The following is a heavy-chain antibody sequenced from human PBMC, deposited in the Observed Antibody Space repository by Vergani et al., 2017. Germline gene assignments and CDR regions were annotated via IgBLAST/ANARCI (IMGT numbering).Heavy chain of an antibody. Sequence: QVQLQESGPGLVKPSQTLSLTCSVSNGSITSGGHYWTWIRQPPGKGLEWIGYIYDSGDTKYNPSLKSRVTMSLDTSKNQFSLNLYSVTAADTAVYYCARGALWWLRQIDSWGQGTLVTVSS. CDR3: ARGALWWLRQIDS. CDR1: NGSITSGGHY. V-gene: IGHV4-61*08. J-gene: IGHJ4*02. D-gene: IGHD2-21*01. CDR2: IYDSGDT.